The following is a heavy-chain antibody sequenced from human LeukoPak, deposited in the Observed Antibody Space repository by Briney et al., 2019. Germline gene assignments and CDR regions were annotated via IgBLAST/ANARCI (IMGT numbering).Heavy chain of an antibody. D-gene: IGHD2-21*02. Sequence: GGSLRLSCRTSGFTFGSFTMSWVRQTPGKGLEWIATITYNSGNSWHADFVKGRFTISRDNSKSTLYLQMHSLRADDTALYYCTNRRPTGSVTADEYWGQGALVTVSS. CDR2: ITYNSGNS. J-gene: IGHJ4*02. V-gene: IGHV3-23*01. CDR1: GFTFGSFT. CDR3: TNRRPTGSVTADEY.